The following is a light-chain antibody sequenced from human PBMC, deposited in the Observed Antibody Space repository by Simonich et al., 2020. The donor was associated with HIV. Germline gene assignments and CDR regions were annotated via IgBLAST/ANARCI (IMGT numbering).Light chain of an antibody. CDR3: QQSYSTPLT. V-gene: IGKV1-39*01. Sequence: IQMTQSPSSLSASVGNRVTIACRANQSISSYLNWYQQKPGKAPKLLIYAASSLQSGVPSRFRGSGSGTDFILTISSLQPEDFATYYCQQSYSTPLTFGGGTKVDIK. J-gene: IGKJ4*01. CDR1: QSISSY. CDR2: AAS.